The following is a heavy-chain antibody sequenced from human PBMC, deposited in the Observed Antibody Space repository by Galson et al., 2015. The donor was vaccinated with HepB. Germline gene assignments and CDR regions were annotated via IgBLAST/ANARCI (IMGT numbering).Heavy chain of an antibody. Sequence: SVKVSCKVSGYSLSEFSMHWVRQAPGKGLEWMGGFDSEDGETIYAQKFQGRVTMTEDTSTDTAYMELSSLRSDDTAVYYCATTAVHQLLSENAFDIWGQGTMVAVSS. CDR3: ATTAVHQLLSENAFDI. CDR1: GYSLSEFS. J-gene: IGHJ3*02. V-gene: IGHV1-24*01. CDR2: FDSEDGET. D-gene: IGHD2-2*01.